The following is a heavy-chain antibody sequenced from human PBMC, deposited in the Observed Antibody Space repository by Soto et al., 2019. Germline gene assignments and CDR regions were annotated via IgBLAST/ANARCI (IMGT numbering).Heavy chain of an antibody. V-gene: IGHV4-39*01. CDR3: ARPGYNGGNSDDY. D-gene: IGHD2-21*02. Sequence: QLQLQESGPGLVKPSETLSLTCIVSGGSISSSSYYWGWIRQPPGKGLEWIGSIYYSGSTYYNPSLKSRVTISVDTSKNQFSLKLSSVTAADTAVYYCARPGYNGGNSDDYWGQGTLVTVSS. CDR2: IYYSGST. J-gene: IGHJ4*02. CDR1: GGSISSSSYY.